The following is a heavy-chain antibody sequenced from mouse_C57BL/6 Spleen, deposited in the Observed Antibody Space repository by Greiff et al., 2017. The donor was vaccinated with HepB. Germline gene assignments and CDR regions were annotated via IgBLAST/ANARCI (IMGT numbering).Heavy chain of an antibody. D-gene: IGHD1-1*01. Sequence: VQLQQSGAELVRPGSSVKLSCKASGYTFTSYWMHWVKQRPIQGLEWIGNIDPSDSETHYNQKFKDKATLTVDKSSSTAYMQLRSLTSEDSAVYYCARRGSSYDWYFDVWGTGTTVTVSS. CDR2: IDPSDSET. J-gene: IGHJ1*03. V-gene: IGHV1-52*01. CDR1: GYTFTSYW. CDR3: ARRGSSYDWYFDV.